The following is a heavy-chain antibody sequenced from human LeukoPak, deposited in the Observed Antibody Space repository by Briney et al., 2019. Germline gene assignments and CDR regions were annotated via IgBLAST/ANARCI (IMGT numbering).Heavy chain of an antibody. CDR2: IKHVESEK. D-gene: IGHD3-22*01. CDR1: GLTFSSYW. CDR3: ARQGYYDWSGYYS. V-gene: IGHV3-7*01. J-gene: IGHJ4*02. Sequence: PGGSLRLSCAASGLTFSSYWMSWVRQAPGKGLEWVASIKHVESEKYYVDSLKGRITISRDNAKNSLFLQMNSLRAEDTAVYYCARQGYYDWSGYYSWGQGTLVTVSS.